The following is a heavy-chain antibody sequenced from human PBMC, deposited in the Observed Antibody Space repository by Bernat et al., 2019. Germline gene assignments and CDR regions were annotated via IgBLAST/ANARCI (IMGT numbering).Heavy chain of an antibody. CDR1: GFTFSSYS. D-gene: IGHD3-3*01. CDR3: ARAYTGAGVVPYWY. Sequence: EVQLVESGGGLVKPGGSLRPSCAASGFTFSSYSMNWVCQAPGKGLEWVSSISSSSSYICYADSVKGRFTISRDNAKDSLYLQMNSLRAEDTAVYYCARAYTGAGVVPYWYWGQGTLVTVSS. V-gene: IGHV3-21*01. CDR2: ISSSSSYI. J-gene: IGHJ4*02.